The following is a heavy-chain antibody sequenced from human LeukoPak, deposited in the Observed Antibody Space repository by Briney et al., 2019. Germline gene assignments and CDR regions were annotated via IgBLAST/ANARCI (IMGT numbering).Heavy chain of an antibody. CDR3: ARERPSYSSSTYFDY. CDR2: IYTSGST. V-gene: IGHV4-4*07. Sequence: SETLSLTCAVYGASFSGYYWSWIRQPAGKGLEWIGRIYTSGSTNYNPSLKSRVTMSVDTSKNQFSLKLSSVTAADTAVYYCARERPSYSSSTYFDYWGQGTLVTVSS. J-gene: IGHJ4*02. D-gene: IGHD6-13*01. CDR1: GASFSGYY.